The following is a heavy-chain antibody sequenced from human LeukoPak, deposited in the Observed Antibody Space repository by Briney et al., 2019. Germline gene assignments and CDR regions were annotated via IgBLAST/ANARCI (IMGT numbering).Heavy chain of an antibody. CDR1: GGSISSYY. V-gene: IGHV4-59*08. D-gene: IGHD3-3*01. J-gene: IGHJ4*02. Sequence: PSETLSLTCTVSGGSISSYYWSWIRQPPGKGLEWIGYIYYSGSTNYNPSLKSRVTISVDTSRNQFSLKLSSVTAADTAVYYCARHIDEWLFSLDFDYWGQGTLVTVSS. CDR3: ARHIDEWLFSLDFDY. CDR2: IYYSGST.